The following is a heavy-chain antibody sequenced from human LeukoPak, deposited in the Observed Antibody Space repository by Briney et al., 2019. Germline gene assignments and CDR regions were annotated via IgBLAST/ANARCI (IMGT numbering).Heavy chain of an antibody. Sequence: GGSLRLSCAASGFTFSSYGVHWVRQAPGKGLEWVAVISHDGSNKYYADSVKGRFTISRDNSKNTLYLQMNSLRAEDTAVYYCAKDLNKRKYGDYVDYWGQGTLVTVSS. J-gene: IGHJ4*02. CDR3: AKDLNKRKYGDYVDY. CDR2: ISHDGSNK. CDR1: GFTFSSYG. D-gene: IGHD4-17*01. V-gene: IGHV3-30*18.